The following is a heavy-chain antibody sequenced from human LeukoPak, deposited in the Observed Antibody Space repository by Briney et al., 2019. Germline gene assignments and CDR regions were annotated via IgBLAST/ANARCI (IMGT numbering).Heavy chain of an antibody. CDR3: ARVPSYGDYPDYFDY. V-gene: IGHV4-59*01. Sequence: PSETLSLTCTVSGGSISSYYWSWLRQPPGKGLEWIGYIYYSGSTNYNPSLKSRVTISVDTSKNQSSLKLSSVTAADTAVYYCARVPSYGDYPDYFDYWGQGTLVTVSS. D-gene: IGHD4-17*01. CDR2: IYYSGST. J-gene: IGHJ4*02. CDR1: GGSISSYY.